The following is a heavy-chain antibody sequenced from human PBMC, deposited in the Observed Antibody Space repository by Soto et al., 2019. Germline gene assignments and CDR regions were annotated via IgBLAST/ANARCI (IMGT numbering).Heavy chain of an antibody. Sequence: QVQLVQSGAEVKKPGASVKVSCKASGYTFISYLIHWIRQAPGQRPEWMGWINAGNGHTKYSQKLQGRVTITRDTSASTAYMELSSLRSEDTAVYYCARVNYCPGSGRDFDYWGQGTLVTVSS. CDR2: INAGNGHT. V-gene: IGHV1-3*01. J-gene: IGHJ4*02. CDR1: GYTFISYL. CDR3: ARVNYCPGSGRDFDY. D-gene: IGHD3-10*01.